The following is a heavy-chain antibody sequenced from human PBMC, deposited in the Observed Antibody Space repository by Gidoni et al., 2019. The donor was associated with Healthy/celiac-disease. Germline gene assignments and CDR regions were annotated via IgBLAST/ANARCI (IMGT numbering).Heavy chain of an antibody. Sequence: QLQLQESGPGLVKPSETLSLTCTVSGGSISSSSYYWGWVRQPPGKGLEWIGSIYYSGSTYYNPSLKSRVTISVDTSKIQFSLKLSSVTAADTAVYYCAGHPPYYYGSGSLNWFDPWGQGTLVIVSS. J-gene: IGHJ5*02. D-gene: IGHD3-10*01. CDR1: GGSISSSSYY. CDR2: IYYSGST. CDR3: AGHPPYYYGSGSLNWFDP. V-gene: IGHV4-39*01.